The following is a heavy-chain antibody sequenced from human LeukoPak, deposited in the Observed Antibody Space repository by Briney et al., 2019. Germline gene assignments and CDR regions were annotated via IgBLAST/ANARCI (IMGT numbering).Heavy chain of an antibody. Sequence: SQTLSLTCTVSGGSISSGGYYWSWIRQHPGKGLEWIGYIYYSGSTYYNPSLKSRVTISVDTSKNQFSLKLSSVTAADTAVYYCARDLHEDMGIPAAHNWFDPWGQGTLVTVSS. J-gene: IGHJ5*02. CDR2: IYYSGST. V-gene: IGHV4-31*03. CDR1: GGSISSGGYY. CDR3: ARDLHEDMGIPAAHNWFDP. D-gene: IGHD2-2*01.